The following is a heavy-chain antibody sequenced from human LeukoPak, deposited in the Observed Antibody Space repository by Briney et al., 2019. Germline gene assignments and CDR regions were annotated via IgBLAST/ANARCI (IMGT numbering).Heavy chain of an antibody. CDR1: GGSISSSSYY. CDR3: ARPRRHYYGSRGDDWFDP. V-gene: IGHV4-39*01. Sequence: PSETLSLTCTVSGGSISSSSYYWGWIHQPPGKGLEWIGSIYYSGSTYYNPSLKSRVTISVDTSKNQFSLKLSSVTAADTAVYYCARPRRHYYGSRGDDWFDPWGQGTLVTVSS. J-gene: IGHJ5*02. D-gene: IGHD3-10*01. CDR2: IYYSGST.